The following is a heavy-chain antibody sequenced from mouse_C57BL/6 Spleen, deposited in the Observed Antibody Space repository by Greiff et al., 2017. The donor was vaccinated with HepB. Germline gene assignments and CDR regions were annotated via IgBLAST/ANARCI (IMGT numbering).Heavy chain of an antibody. CDR2: FTMYSDAT. J-gene: IGHJ4*01. V-gene: IGHV1-49*01. D-gene: IGHD2-4*01. Sequence: LMESGAELVRPGSSVKLSCKDSYFAFMASAMHWVKQRPGHGLEWIGSFTMYSDATEYSENFKGKATLTANTSSSTAYMELSSLTSEDSAVYYCAKAAGDYEDAMDYWGQGTSVTVSS. CDR3: AKAAGDYEDAMDY. CDR1: YFAFMASA.